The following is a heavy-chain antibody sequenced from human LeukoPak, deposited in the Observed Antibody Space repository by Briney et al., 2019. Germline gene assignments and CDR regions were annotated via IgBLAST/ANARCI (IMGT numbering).Heavy chain of an antibody. CDR1: GGSISSSSYY. CDR3: ASPRIFGVVIWAFDI. CDR2: IYYSGST. J-gene: IGHJ3*02. D-gene: IGHD3-3*01. Sequence: SETLSLTCTVSGGSISSSSYYWGWIRQPPGKGLEWIGSIYYSGSTYYNPSLKSRVTISVDTSKNQFSLKQSSVTAADTAVYYCASPRIFGVVIWAFDIWGQGTMVTVSS. V-gene: IGHV4-39*01.